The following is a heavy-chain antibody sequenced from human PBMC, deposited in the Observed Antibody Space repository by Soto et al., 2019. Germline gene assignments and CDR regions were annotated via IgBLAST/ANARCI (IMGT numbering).Heavy chain of an antibody. D-gene: IGHD5-18*01. J-gene: IGHJ4*02. Sequence: PGGSLRLSCAASGFTFNSYSMKWVRQAPGKGLEWVSSISSSSSYIYYADSVKGRFTISRDNAKNSLYLQMNSLRAEDTAVYYCARDQPGYSYGYGLGYWGQGT. CDR1: GFTFNSYS. CDR2: ISSSSSYI. V-gene: IGHV3-21*01. CDR3: ARDQPGYSYGYGLGY.